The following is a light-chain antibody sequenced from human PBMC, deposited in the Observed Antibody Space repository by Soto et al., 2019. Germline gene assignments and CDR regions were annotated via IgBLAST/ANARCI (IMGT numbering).Light chain of an antibody. J-gene: IGKJ2*01. Sequence: EIVMTQSPATLSVSPGERATLSCRANQSVASLAWYQQKPGQAPRLLIWGASNRVTGIPARFSGSGSGTEFTLTVSSLQSDDFAVYYCQQGDSLPFTVGQGTKLEIK. CDR3: QQGDSLPFT. CDR1: QSVAS. CDR2: GAS. V-gene: IGKV3-15*01.